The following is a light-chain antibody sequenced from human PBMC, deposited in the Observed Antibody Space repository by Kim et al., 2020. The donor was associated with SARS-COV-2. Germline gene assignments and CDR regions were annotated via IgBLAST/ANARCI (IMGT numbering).Light chain of an antibody. J-gene: IGLJ3*02. CDR1: SGIIASNY. CDR2: EDN. V-gene: IGLV6-57*03. Sequence: GTTVTIPCTRSSGIIASNYVQWYQQRPGSAPTTVIYEDNQRPSGVPDRFSGSIDSSSNSASLTISGLKTEDEADYYCQSYDSSAWVFGGGTQLTVL. CDR3: QSYDSSAWV.